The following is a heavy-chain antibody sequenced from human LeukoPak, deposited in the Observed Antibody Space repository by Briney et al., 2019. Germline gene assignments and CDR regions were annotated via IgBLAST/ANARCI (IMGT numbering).Heavy chain of an antibody. CDR2: TYYRSKWYN. D-gene: IGHD2-8*01. CDR1: GDSVSSNSAA. J-gene: IGHJ6*03. V-gene: IGHV6-1*01. Sequence: SQTLSLTCAISGDSVSSNSAAWNWIRQSPSRGLEWLGRTYYRSKWYNDYAVSVKGRITINPDTSKNQFSLQLNSVTPEDTAVYYCARGMVYASYYYYYYMDVWGKGTTVTVSS. CDR3: ARGMVYASYYYYYYMDV.